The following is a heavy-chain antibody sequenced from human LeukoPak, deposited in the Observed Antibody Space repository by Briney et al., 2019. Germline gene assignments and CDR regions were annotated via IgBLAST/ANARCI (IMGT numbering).Heavy chain of an antibody. Sequence: GGSLRLSCAASGFTFSSYWMSWVRQAPGKGLEWVANIKQDGSEKYYVDSVKGRFTISRDNAKNSLYLQMNSLRAEDTAVYYCAREYYDFWSGYFYFDYWGQGTLVTVSP. CDR1: GFTFSSYW. J-gene: IGHJ4*02. CDR2: IKQDGSEK. CDR3: AREYYDFWSGYFYFDY. V-gene: IGHV3-7*01. D-gene: IGHD3-3*01.